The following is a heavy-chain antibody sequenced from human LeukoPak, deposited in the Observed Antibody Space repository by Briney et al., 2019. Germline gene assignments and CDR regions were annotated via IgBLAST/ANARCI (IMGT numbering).Heavy chain of an antibody. J-gene: IGHJ3*02. CDR3: ARVDSYGYTHDFDI. V-gene: IGHV4-59*01. D-gene: IGHD5-18*01. CDR2: IYYSGST. CDR1: GGSISSFY. Sequence: PSETLSLTCTVSGGSISSFYWSWIRQPPGKGREWIGYIYYSGSTNYNRYLKSRVTISVDTSKNQFSLKLSSVTAAETAVYYCARVDSYGYTHDFDIWGKGTMVTVSS.